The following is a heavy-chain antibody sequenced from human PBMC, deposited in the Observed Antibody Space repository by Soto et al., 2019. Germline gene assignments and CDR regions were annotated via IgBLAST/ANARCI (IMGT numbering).Heavy chain of an antibody. J-gene: IGHJ3*02. D-gene: IGHD1-1*01. CDR2: INPSGGST. Sequence: ASVKVSCKASGYTFTSYYMHWVRQAPGQGLEWMGMINPSGGSTSYAQKFQGRVTMTRDTSTSTVYMELSSLRSDDTAVYYCARVWVAGTTLDIWGQGTMVTVSS. CDR1: GYTFTSYY. CDR3: ARVWVAGTTLDI. V-gene: IGHV1-46*01.